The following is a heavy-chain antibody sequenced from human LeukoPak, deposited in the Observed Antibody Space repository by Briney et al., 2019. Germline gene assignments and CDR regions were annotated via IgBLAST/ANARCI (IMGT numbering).Heavy chain of an antibody. CDR2: ISGSGGST. CDR1: GFTFSSYA. J-gene: IGHJ4*02. CDR3: ARGGRDGDYVVY. V-gene: IGHV3-23*01. Sequence: PGGSLRLSCAASGFTFSSYAMSWVRQAPGKGLEWVSAISGSGGSTYYADSVKGRFTISRDNAKNSLYLQMNSLRAEDTAVYYCARGGRDGDYVVYWGQGTLVTVSS. D-gene: IGHD4-17*01.